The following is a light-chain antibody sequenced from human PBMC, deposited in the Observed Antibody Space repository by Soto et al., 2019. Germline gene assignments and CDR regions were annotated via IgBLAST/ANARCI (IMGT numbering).Light chain of an antibody. CDR3: QSYVSSLRSLYV. CDR2: GNS. J-gene: IGLJ1*01. Sequence: QSVLTRPPSVSGAPGQRVTISCTGSSSNIGAGYDVHWYQQLPGTAPKLLIYGNSNRPSGVPDRFSGSKSGTSASLAITGLQSEYEADYYCQSYVSSLRSLYVFGTGTKVAVL. CDR1: SSNIGAGYD. V-gene: IGLV1-40*01.